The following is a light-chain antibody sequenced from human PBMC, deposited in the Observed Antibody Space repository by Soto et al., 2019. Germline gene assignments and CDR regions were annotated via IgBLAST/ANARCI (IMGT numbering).Light chain of an antibody. CDR3: QQYNSYSIT. Sequence: DIQMTQSPSTLSASVGDRVTITCRASQSFSSWLAWYQQKPGKAPKLLIYKASSLESGVPSRFSGSGSGTEFTLTISSLQPDDFATYYCQQYNSYSITFGPGTKVDIK. CDR2: KAS. J-gene: IGKJ3*01. V-gene: IGKV1-5*03. CDR1: QSFSSW.